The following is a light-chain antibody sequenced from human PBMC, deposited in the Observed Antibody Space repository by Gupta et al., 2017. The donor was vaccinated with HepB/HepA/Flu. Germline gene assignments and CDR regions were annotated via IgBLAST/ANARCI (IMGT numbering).Light chain of an antibody. V-gene: IGKV2-28*01. CDR1: QSLRQSNGYNY. CDR3: RHAQQNHPPFT. Sequence: DIVMTQSPLSLPVTPGEPASISCRSSQSLRQSNGYNYLDWYLQKPGQAPQLLIYLGSNRAYGGRDRCSGSGEGTDDKLKITRGEAEDVGVYYCRHAQQNHPPFTFGHGTKVDIK. CDR2: LGS. J-gene: IGKJ3*01.